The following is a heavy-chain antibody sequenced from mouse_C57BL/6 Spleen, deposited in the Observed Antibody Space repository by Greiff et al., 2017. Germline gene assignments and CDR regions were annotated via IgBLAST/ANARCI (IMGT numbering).Heavy chain of an antibody. CDR1: GYAFTNYL. Sequence: VQLVESGAELVRPGTSVKVSCKASGYAFTNYLIEWVKQRPGQGLEWIGVINPGSGGTNYNEKFKGKATLTADKSSSTAYMQLSSLTSEDSAVYFCARGWTEYYFDYWGQGTTLTVSS. D-gene: IGHD3-3*01. J-gene: IGHJ2*01. CDR2: INPGSGGT. CDR3: ARGWTEYYFDY. V-gene: IGHV1-54*01.